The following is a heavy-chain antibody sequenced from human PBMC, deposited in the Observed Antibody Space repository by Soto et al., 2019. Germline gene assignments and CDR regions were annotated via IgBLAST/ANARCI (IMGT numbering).Heavy chain of an antibody. CDR2: IYYSGST. Sequence: SETLSLTXTVSGGSISSYYWSWIRQPPGKGLEWIGYIYYSGSTNYNPSLKSRVTISVDTSKNQFSLKLSSVTAADTAVYYCARGVVVTATYAFDIWGQGTMVTVSS. D-gene: IGHD2-21*02. CDR3: ARGVVVTATYAFDI. J-gene: IGHJ3*02. V-gene: IGHV4-59*01. CDR1: GGSISSYY.